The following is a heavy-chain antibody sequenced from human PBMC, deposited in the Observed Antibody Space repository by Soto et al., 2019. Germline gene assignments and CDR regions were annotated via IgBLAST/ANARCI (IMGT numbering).Heavy chain of an antibody. D-gene: IGHD2-2*01. Sequence: QVQLVQSGAEVKKPGASVTVSCKASGYTFTSYFMHWVRQAPGQGLEWMGIINPSGGRTTYAQKFEGCATMPKDASTSTVYMVLSSLRSADTAVYYCARDGCITTRGAGGGYWYDHWSQGNLVTVA. J-gene: IGHJ5*01. CDR2: INPSGGRT. CDR1: GYTFTSYF. CDR3: ARDGCITTRGAGGGYWYDH. V-gene: IGHV1-46*01.